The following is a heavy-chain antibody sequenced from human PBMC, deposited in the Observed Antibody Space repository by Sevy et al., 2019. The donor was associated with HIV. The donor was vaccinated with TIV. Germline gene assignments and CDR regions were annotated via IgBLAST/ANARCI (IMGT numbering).Heavy chain of an antibody. CDR1: GFSFSSYS. CDR3: ARDDHWAFDY. Sequence: GGSLRLSCVTSGFSFSSYSMNWVRQAPGKGLEGVSYISSSSGTIRYADSVKGRLTISRDNAKNSLFLQMNSLRAEDTAVYYCARDDHWAFDYWSQGALVTVSS. V-gene: IGHV3-48*01. J-gene: IGHJ4*02. D-gene: IGHD7-27*01. CDR2: ISSSSGTI.